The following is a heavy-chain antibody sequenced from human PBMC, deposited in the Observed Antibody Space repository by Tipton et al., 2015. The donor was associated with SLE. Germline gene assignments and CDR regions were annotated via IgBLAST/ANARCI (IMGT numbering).Heavy chain of an antibody. Sequence: SLRLSCAASGFTFDDYAMHWVRQVPGKGLEWVSGIPWNSGYRGYADSVKGRFTISRDNVKNSLYLQMDSLRPEDTALYYCVKSSYDILTGSYYYMDVWGKGTMVSVSS. CDR3: VKSSYDILTGSYYYMDV. J-gene: IGHJ6*03. V-gene: IGHV3-9*01. D-gene: IGHD3-9*01. CDR1: GFTFDDYA. CDR2: IPWNSGYR.